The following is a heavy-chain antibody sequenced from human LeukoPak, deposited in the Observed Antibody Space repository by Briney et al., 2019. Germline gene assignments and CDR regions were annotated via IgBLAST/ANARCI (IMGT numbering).Heavy chain of an antibody. D-gene: IGHD3-22*01. CDR3: ARESPDYYDSSGYYYGGFDY. CDR2: ISSSSSYI. V-gene: IGHV3-21*01. CDR1: GFTFSSYS. Sequence: GGSLRLSCAASGFTFSSYSMNWVRQAPGKGLEWVSSISSSSSYICYADSVKGRFTISRDNAKNSLYLQMNSLRAEDTAVYYCARESPDYYDSSGYYYGGFDYWGQGTLVTVSS. J-gene: IGHJ4*02.